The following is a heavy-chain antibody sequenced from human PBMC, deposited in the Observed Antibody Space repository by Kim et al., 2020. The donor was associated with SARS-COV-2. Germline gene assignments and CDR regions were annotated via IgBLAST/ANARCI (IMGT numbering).Heavy chain of an antibody. CDR1: GFTFGDYA. V-gene: IGHV3-49*03. J-gene: IGHJ6*02. CDR2: IRSKAYGGTT. CDR3: TRDTKTITIFGVVINDYYYGMDV. Sequence: GGSLRLSCTASGFTFGDYAMSWFRQAPGKGLEWVGFIRSKAYGGTTEYAASVKGRFTISRDDSKSIAYLQMNSLKTEDTAVYYCTRDTKTITIFGVVINDYYYGMDVWGRGTTVTVSS. D-gene: IGHD3-3*01.